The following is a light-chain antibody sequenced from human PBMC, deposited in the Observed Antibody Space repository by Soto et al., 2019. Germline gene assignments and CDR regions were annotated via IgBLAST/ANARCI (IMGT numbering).Light chain of an antibody. CDR1: QSFRGL. J-gene: IGKJ5*01. Sequence: EVVLTQSPVTLSLSPAETATLSCRASQSFRGLLAWYQQKPGQAPRLLIYAAYNRATGIPPRFSGSGSGTDFTLTISSLEPEDSAVYYCQQRHMWPITFGQGTRLEIK. CDR2: AAY. CDR3: QQRHMWPIT. V-gene: IGKV3-11*01.